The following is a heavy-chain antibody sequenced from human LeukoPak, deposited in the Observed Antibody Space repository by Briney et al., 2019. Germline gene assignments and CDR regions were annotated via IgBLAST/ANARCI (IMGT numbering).Heavy chain of an antibody. CDR1: GFTFSSYS. J-gene: IGHJ6*03. CDR2: ISSSSSTL. Sequence: GGSLRLSCAASGFTFSSYSMNWVRQAPGKGLEWVSYISSSSSTLYYADSVRVRFTISRDNAKNSLYLQMNSLRAEDTAVYYCARDLGELGYCSSTSCYYYYMDVWGKGTTVTVSS. V-gene: IGHV3-48*04. D-gene: IGHD2-2*01. CDR3: ARDLGELGYCSSTSCYYYYMDV.